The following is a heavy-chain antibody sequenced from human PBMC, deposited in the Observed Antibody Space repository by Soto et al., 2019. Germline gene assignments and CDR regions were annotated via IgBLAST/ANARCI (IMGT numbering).Heavy chain of an antibody. CDR2: IYYSGST. CDR3: ARRTGDCSGGSCYSSDWGSADAFYT. Sequence: SETLSLTCTVSGGSISSSSYYWGWIRQPPGKGLEWIGSIYYSGSTYYNPSLKSRVTISVDTSKNQFSLKLSSVTAADTAVYYCARRTGDCSGGSCYSSDWGSADAFYTRAQRATVPVSS. V-gene: IGHV4-39*01. D-gene: IGHD2-15*01. J-gene: IGHJ3*02. CDR1: GGSISSSSYY.